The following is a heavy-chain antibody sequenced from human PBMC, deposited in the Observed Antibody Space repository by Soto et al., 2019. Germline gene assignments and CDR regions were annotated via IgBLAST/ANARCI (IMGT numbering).Heavy chain of an antibody. V-gene: IGHV3-13*05. CDR2: IGAADDP. CDR1: GFFFNNYD. CDR3: ARAYTGRLPRRGDYYYALDV. D-gene: IGHD2-15*01. J-gene: IGHJ6*02. Sequence: QLVESGGGLTQAGGSLRLSCVGSGFFFNNYDMHWVRQVRGKGLEWVSAIGAADDPYYSVSVKGRFIVSRDNAQKSLYLKMKHRRAGNTAVYFWARAYTGRLPRRGDYYYALDVWGRGTTVTVSS.